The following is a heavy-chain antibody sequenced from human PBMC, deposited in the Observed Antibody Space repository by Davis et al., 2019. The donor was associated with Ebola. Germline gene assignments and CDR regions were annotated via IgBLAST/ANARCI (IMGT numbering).Heavy chain of an antibody. CDR2: ITSSGRTI. V-gene: IGHV3-11*04. CDR1: GFTFSDYY. CDR3: ARGILDDFWSTYQSYYFDY. Sequence: GESLKISCAASGFTFSDYYMSWIRQTPGKGLEWVSYITSSGRTIYYADSVKGRFTISRDNSKNTLYLQMGSLRAEDMAVYYCARGILDDFWSTYQSYYFDYWGQGTLVTVSS. D-gene: IGHD3-3*01. J-gene: IGHJ4*02.